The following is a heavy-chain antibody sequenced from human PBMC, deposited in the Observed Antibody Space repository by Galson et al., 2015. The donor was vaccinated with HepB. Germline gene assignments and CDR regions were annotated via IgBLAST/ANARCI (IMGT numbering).Heavy chain of an antibody. CDR1: GFTFSNAW. CDR2: IKSKTDGGTT. Sequence: SLRLSCAASGFTFSNAWMGWVRQAPGKGLEWVGRIKSKTDGGTTDYAAPVKGRSTISRDDSKNTLYLQMNSLKTEDTAVYYCTTSTGYSSGWYNYYYYYGMDVRGQGTTVTVSS. V-gene: IGHV3-15*01. J-gene: IGHJ6*02. CDR3: TTSTGYSSGWYNYYYYYGMDV. D-gene: IGHD6-19*01.